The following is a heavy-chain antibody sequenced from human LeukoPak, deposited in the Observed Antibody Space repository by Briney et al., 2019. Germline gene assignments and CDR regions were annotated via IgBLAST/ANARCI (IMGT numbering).Heavy chain of an antibody. CDR1: GLIFSNAW. J-gene: IGHJ4*02. CDR3: TTLSHDIHY. CDR2: MESNPAGGRV. D-gene: IGHD3-9*01. Sequence: GGSLRLSCAASGLIFSNAWMTWVRQAPGKGLEWVGRMESNPAGGRVDYAAPLKGRFTISRDDSKNTLYLQVNILRTEDTAVYYCTTLSHDIHYWGQGTLVTVSS. V-gene: IGHV3-15*04.